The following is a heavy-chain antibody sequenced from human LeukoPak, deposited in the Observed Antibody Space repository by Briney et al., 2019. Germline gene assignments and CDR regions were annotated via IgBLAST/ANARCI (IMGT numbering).Heavy chain of an antibody. V-gene: IGHV4-34*01. CDR2: INHSGST. CDR1: GGSFSGYY. Sequence: SETLSLTCAASGGSFSGYYWSWIRQPPGKGLEWIGEINHSGSTNYNPSLKSRVTISVDTSKNQFSLKLSSVTAADTAVYYCARGPTRYDFWSGYYRDWGQGTLVTVSS. CDR3: ARGPTRYDFWSGYYRD. J-gene: IGHJ4*02. D-gene: IGHD3-3*01.